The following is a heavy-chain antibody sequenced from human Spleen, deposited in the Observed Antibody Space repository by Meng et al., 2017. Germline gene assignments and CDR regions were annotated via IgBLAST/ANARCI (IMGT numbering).Heavy chain of an antibody. D-gene: IGHD6-19*01. V-gene: IGHV3-74*01. CDR2: ISGDGSDT. J-gene: IGHJ4*01. CDR1: GLTFSNYW. CDR3: SRLAVAGSDH. Sequence: EVQLGESGGGLVQPGGSLRLSCAASGLTFSNYWMNWVRQAPGEGLVWVSDISGDGSDTRYADSVKGRFTISRDNAKNTLYLQMNSLRADDTAMYYCSRLAVAGSDHWGQGTLVTVSS.